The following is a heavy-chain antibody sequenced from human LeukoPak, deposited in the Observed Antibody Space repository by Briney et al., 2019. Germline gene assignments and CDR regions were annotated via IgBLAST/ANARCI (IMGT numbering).Heavy chain of an antibody. CDR2: INPNSGGT. V-gene: IGHV1-2*02. CDR1: GYTFTRYY. CDR3: ARELRFLEWSYFDY. D-gene: IGHD3-3*01. J-gene: IGHJ4*02. Sequence: ASVKVSCKASGYTFTRYYMHWVRQAPGQGLEWMGWINPNSGGTNYAQKFQGRVTMTRDTSISTAYMELSRLRSDDTAVYYCARELRFLEWSYFDYWGQGTLVTVSS.